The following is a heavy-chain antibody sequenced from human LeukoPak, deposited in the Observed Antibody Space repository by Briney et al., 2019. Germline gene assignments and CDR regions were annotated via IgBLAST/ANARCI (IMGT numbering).Heavy chain of an antibody. Sequence: SETLSLTCAVYGGSFSGYYWSWIRQPPGKGLEWIGEINHSGSTNYNPCLKSRVTISVDTSKNQFSLKLSSVTAADTAVYYCARAWYYYDSSGYYPFDYWGQGTLVTVSS. CDR2: INHSGST. CDR1: GGSFSGYY. CDR3: ARAWYYYDSSGYYPFDY. V-gene: IGHV4-34*01. D-gene: IGHD3-22*01. J-gene: IGHJ4*02.